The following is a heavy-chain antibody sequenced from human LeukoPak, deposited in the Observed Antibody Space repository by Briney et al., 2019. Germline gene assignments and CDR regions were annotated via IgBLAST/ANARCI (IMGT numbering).Heavy chain of an antibody. CDR2: ISSSSSTI. Sequence: GGSLRLSCAASGFTFSSYSMNWVRQAPGKGLEWVSYISSSSSTIYYADSVKGRFTISRDNAKNSLYLQMNSLRAEDTAVYYCARRYGSGSYTPYYYYYYGMDVWGQGTTVTVSS. V-gene: IGHV3-48*01. D-gene: IGHD3-10*01. CDR3: ARRYGSGSYTPYYYYYYGMDV. CDR1: GFTFSSYS. J-gene: IGHJ6*02.